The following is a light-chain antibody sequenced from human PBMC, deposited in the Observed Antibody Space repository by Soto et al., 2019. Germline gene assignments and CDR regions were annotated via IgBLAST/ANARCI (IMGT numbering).Light chain of an antibody. CDR3: QQYGSSPLLT. CDR2: GAS. V-gene: IGKV3-20*01. CDR1: QSVSSSY. Sequence: EIVLTQSPGTLSLSPGERATLSCRASQSVSSSYLAGYQQKPGQAPRLLIYGASSRATGIPDRFSGSGSGTDFPLTISRLEPEDFAVYYCQQYGSSPLLTFGGGTKVEIK. J-gene: IGKJ4*01.